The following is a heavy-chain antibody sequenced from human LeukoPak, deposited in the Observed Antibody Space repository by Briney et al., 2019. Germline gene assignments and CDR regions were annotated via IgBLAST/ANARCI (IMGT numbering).Heavy chain of an antibody. CDR3: ARGSGVHV. D-gene: IGHD3-10*01. V-gene: IGHV3-21*04. CDR2: ITKSSTYV. CDR1: GFTFRTHS. Sequence: GSLRLSCEASGFTFRTHSMNWVRRAPGKGLEWVSSITKSSTYVYYADSVKGRFTISRDNANNSLFLQMNNLGVDDTGVYYCARGSGVHVWGQGTLVLVSS. J-gene: IGHJ4*02.